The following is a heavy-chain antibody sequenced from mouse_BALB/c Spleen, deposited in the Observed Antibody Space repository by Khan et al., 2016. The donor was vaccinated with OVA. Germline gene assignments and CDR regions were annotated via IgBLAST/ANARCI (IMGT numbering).Heavy chain of an antibody. CDR3: VEAGAYYRSDGWFAY. CDR1: GYTFTTYT. D-gene: IGHD2-14*01. V-gene: IGHV1-4*01. J-gene: IGHJ3*01. Sequence: QVQLQQSGAELARPGASVKMSCKASGYTFTTYTIHWVKQRPGQGLEWIGYIIPSNDYTNYNQKFKDRATLTAETSSSTAYMQLSSLTYEDSAVYYCVEAGAYYRSDGWFAYWGQGTLVTVSA. CDR2: IIPSNDYT.